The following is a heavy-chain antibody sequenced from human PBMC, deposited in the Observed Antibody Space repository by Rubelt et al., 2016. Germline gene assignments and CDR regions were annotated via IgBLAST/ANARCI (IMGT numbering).Heavy chain of an antibody. CDR3: ARDRDYGGNVLDY. Sequence: QPGRSLRLSCAASGFTFSSYGMHWVRQAPGKGLEWVAVISYDGSNKYYADSVKGRFTISRDNSKNTLYLQMNSLRAEDTAVYYCARDRDYGGNVLDYWGQGTLVTVSS. CDR1: GFTFSSYG. D-gene: IGHD4-23*01. CDR2: ISYDGSNK. J-gene: IGHJ4*02. V-gene: IGHV3-30*12.